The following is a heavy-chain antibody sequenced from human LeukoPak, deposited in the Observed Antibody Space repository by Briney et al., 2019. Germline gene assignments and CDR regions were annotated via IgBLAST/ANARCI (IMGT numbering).Heavy chain of an antibody. J-gene: IGHJ6*02. CDR3: ARDRDIVEKLGRPTYYYGMDV. D-gene: IGHD5-12*01. Sequence: ASVKVSCKASGGTFSSYAISWVRQAPGQGLEWMGRIIPIFGIANYAQKFQGRVTITADKSTSTAYMELSSLRSEDTAVYYCARDRDIVEKLGRPTYYYGMDVWGQGTTVTVSS. V-gene: IGHV1-69*04. CDR2: IIPIFGIA. CDR1: GGTFSSYA.